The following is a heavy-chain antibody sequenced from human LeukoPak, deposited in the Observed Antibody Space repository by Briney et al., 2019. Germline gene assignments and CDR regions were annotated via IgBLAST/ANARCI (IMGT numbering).Heavy chain of an antibody. Sequence: PGGSLRLSCAASGFTFSSYAMSWVRQAPGKGLEWVSVISGSGGSTYYADSVKGRFTIFRDNSKNTLYLQMNSLRAEDTAVYYCAKGVGAVAGTKDDAFDIWGQGTMVTVSS. CDR2: ISGSGGST. J-gene: IGHJ3*02. CDR1: GFTFSSYA. CDR3: AKGVGAVAGTKDDAFDI. V-gene: IGHV3-23*01. D-gene: IGHD6-19*01.